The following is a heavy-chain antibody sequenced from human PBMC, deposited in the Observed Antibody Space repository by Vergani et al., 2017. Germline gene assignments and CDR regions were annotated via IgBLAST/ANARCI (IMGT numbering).Heavy chain of an antibody. Sequence: QVQLVQSGAEVKKPGSSVKVSCKASGGTYTSYGISWVRQAPGQGLEWMGWISASKGNTNYAQKLQGRFTMTTETSTMTAYMEMRSLRSDDTAVYYCARAEXGIVVVPAATPYNWFDPWGQGTLVTVSS. CDR3: ARAEXGIVVVPAATPYNWFDP. D-gene: IGHD2-2*01. V-gene: IGHV1-18*01. CDR1: GGTYTSYG. CDR2: ISASKGNT. J-gene: IGHJ5*02.